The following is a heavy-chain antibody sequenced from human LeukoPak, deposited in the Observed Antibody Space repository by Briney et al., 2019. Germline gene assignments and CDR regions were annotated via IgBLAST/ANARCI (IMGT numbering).Heavy chain of an antibody. CDR3: VSNGYYSIDY. J-gene: IGHJ4*02. V-gene: IGHV4-4*02. D-gene: IGHD3-22*01. CDR1: GFTFSTYW. CDR2: IYHSGST. Sequence: PGGSLRLSCAASGFTFSTYWMSWVRQSPGKGLEWIGEIYHSGSTNYNPSLKSRVDIAVDRSRSQFSLKLRSVTAADTAVYYCVSNGYYSIDYWGQGTLVTVSS.